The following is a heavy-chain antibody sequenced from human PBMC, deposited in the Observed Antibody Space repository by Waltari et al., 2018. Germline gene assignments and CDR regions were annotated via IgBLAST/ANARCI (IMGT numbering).Heavy chain of an antibody. D-gene: IGHD5-12*01. CDR3: ARDNQAVEMATNPDNAFDI. CDR2: IIPIFGTA. Sequence: QVQLVQSGAEVKKPGSSVKVSCKASEGTFSSYAISWVRQAPGQGLEWMGGIIPIFGTANYAQKFQGRVTITADESTSTAYMELSSLRSEDTAVYYCARDNQAVEMATNPDNAFDIWGQGTMVTVSS. V-gene: IGHV1-69*12. J-gene: IGHJ3*02. CDR1: EGTFSSYA.